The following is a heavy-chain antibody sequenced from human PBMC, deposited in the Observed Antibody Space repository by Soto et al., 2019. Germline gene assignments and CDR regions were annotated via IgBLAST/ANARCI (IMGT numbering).Heavy chain of an antibody. D-gene: IGHD2-8*01. CDR2: INHSGST. CDR3: ARDNVCTNGVCYTGYIRTEDYYGMDV. CDR1: GGTFGGYY. J-gene: IGHJ6*02. Sequence: PSETMSLTCAVYGGTFGGYYGSWIRQPPGKGLEWIGEINHSGSTNYNPSLKSRVTISVDTSKNQFSLKLSSVTAADTAVYYCARDNVCTNGVCYTGYIRTEDYYGMDVWGQGTTVTVSS. V-gene: IGHV4-34*01.